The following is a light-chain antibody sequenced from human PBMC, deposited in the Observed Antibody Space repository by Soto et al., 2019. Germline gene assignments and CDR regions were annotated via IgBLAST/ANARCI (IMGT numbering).Light chain of an antibody. CDR3: V. V-gene: IGLV2-8*01. J-gene: IGLJ1*01. CDR1: SSDVGGYNY. CDR2: EVS. Sequence: QSALTQPPSASGSPGQSVTISCTGTSSDVGGYNYVSWYQQHPGKAPKLMIYEVSKRPSGVPDRFSGYKSGNTASLTVSGLQAEDEADYSDVFGTGTKLTVL.